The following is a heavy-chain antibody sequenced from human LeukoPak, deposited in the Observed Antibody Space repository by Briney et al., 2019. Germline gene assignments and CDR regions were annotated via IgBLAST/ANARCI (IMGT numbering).Heavy chain of an antibody. CDR3: ARDRAGDGGYFDY. CDR1: GFTVSNNY. CDR2: IYSGGRT. Sequence: PGGSLRLSCAASGFTVSNNYMNWVRQAPGKGLEWVSLIYSGGRTYYADSVKGRFTIFRDDSKNTLYLQMNSLRDEDTAVYYCARDRAGDGGYFDYWGQGTLVTVSS. D-gene: IGHD4-17*01. V-gene: IGHV3-66*01. J-gene: IGHJ4*02.